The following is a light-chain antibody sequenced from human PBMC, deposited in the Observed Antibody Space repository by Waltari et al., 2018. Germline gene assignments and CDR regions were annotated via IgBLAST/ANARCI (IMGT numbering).Light chain of an antibody. Sequence: SALTQPDSVSGSPGQSITISCSGVSSDSGAYNYVSWYRLHPGEAPKVIIYDVSNRPSGVSNRFAGSKSGSTASLTISGLQPEDDAVYYCSSFTSSTTGIFGGGTKLTVL. J-gene: IGLJ2*01. CDR2: DVS. V-gene: IGLV2-14*03. CDR3: SSFTSSTTGI. CDR1: SSDSGAYNY.